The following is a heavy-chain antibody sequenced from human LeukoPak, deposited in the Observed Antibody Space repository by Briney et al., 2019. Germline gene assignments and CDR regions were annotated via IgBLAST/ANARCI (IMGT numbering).Heavy chain of an antibody. V-gene: IGHV1-69*04. CDR2: IIPIFGIA. J-gene: IGHJ5*02. CDR3: ARDRGDIVVVAATSNWFDP. Sequence: SVKVSCKASGGTFSSYAISWVRQAPGQGLEWMGRIIPIFGIANYAQKFQGRVTITEDKSTSTAYMELSSLRSEDTAVYYCARDRGDIVVVAATSNWFDPWGQGTLVTVSS. D-gene: IGHD2-21*02. CDR1: GGTFSSYA.